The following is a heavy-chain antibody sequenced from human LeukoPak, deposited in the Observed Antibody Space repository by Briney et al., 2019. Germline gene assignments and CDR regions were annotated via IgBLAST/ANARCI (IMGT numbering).Heavy chain of an antibody. CDR2: FNSGGSI. J-gene: IGHJ4*02. CDR3: ARRGYSGHDPTYSFES. Sequence: GGSLRLSCAASGFTVGNNYMSWVRQAPGKGLEWVSVFNSGGSIYYVDSVKGRFTISRDTSKNTLYLQMNTLRAEDTAVYYCARRGYSGHDPTYSFESWGQGTLVTVSS. V-gene: IGHV3-66*04. D-gene: IGHD5-12*01. CDR1: GFTVGNNY.